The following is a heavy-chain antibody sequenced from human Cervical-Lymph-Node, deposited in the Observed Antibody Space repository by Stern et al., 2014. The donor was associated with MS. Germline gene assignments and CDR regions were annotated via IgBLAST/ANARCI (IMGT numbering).Heavy chain of an antibody. V-gene: IGHV5-51*01. Sequence: EMQLVESGAEVKKPGESLQISCQGSGFRFTGYWIGWVRQMPGESLEWMGNIYPEDSDTRHSPSCQGQVTISVDKSISTAYLQWSSLRASDTAMYFCARRNGDLAFDYWGQGTLVTVSS. J-gene: IGHJ4*02. CDR2: IYPEDSDT. CDR1: GFRFTGYW. CDR3: ARRNGDLAFDY. D-gene: IGHD2-21*01.